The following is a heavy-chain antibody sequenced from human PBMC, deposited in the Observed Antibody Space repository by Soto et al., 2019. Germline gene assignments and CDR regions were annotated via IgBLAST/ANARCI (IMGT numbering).Heavy chain of an antibody. CDR3: ARDHGAHYNYVYYYYGMDV. CDR1: GFTFSSYA. V-gene: IGHV3-30-3*01. Sequence: PGGSLRLSCAASGFTFSSYAMHWVRQAPGKGLEWVAVISYDGSNKYYADSVKGRFTISRDNSKNTLYLQMNSLRAEDTAVYYCARDHGAHYNYVYYYYGMDVSGQGTRVTVSS. D-gene: IGHD5-12*01. J-gene: IGHJ6*02. CDR2: ISYDGSNK.